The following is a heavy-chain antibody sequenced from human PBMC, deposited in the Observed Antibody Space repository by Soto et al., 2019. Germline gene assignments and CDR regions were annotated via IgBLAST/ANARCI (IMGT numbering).Heavy chain of an antibody. CDR2: SIPIFGTA. D-gene: IGHD5-12*01. V-gene: IGHV1-69*01. J-gene: IGHJ6*02. Sequence: QVQLVQSGAEVKKPASSVKVSCKASGGTFNNYPITWVRQAPGEGLEWMGGSIPIFGTANYAQNFQGRVTISVDESTSTAYMELGSLRSEDTAVYDCARGRGYSGDDHYYYFDMDVWGQGTTVTVSS. CDR1: GGTFNNYP. CDR3: ARGRGYSGDDHYYYFDMDV.